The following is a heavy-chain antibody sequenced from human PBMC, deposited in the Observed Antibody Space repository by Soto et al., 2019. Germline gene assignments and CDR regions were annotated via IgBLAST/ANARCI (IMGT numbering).Heavy chain of an antibody. CDR1: GVTFSSYS. CDR2: ISSSSSTI. D-gene: IGHD2-2*01. Sequence: QPGGSLRLSCAASGVTFSSYSMNWVRKAPGKGLEWVSYISSSSSTIYYADSVKGRFTISRDNAKNSLYLQMNSLRAEDTAVYYCARDRLGNIVVVPADYYMDVWGKGTTVTVSS. V-gene: IGHV3-48*01. CDR3: ARDRLGNIVVVPADYYMDV. J-gene: IGHJ6*03.